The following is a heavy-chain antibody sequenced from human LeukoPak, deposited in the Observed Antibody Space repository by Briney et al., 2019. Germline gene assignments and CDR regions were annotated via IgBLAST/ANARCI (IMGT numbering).Heavy chain of an antibody. D-gene: IGHD3-10*01. J-gene: IGHJ3*02. V-gene: IGHV5-51*01. CDR3: XXXXXXYGSGSYASPDDPFDI. CDR1: GYSFTSYW. CDR2: IYPGDSDT. Sequence: GESLKISCKGSGYSFTSYWNGWVRQMPGKGLEWMGIIYPGDSDTRYSPSFQGQVTISADKSISTAYLQWVGLEASDTPIFYCXXXXXXYGSGSYASPDDPFDIWGQGRMVTVSS.